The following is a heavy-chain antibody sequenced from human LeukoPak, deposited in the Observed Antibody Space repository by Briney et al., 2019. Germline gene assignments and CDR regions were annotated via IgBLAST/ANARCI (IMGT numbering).Heavy chain of an antibody. CDR3: ARHLSESYFDS. CDR1: GYSYTTYW. V-gene: IGHV5-51*01. CDR2: VYPGDSDT. D-gene: IGHD6-19*01. J-gene: IGHJ4*02. Sequence: RGESLKISCKASGYSYTTYWIAWVRQMPGKGLEWMGIVYPGDSDTRYSPSFQGQVTISADKSISTAYLQWSSLKASDTAIYYCARHLSESYFDSWGQGTLVTVSS.